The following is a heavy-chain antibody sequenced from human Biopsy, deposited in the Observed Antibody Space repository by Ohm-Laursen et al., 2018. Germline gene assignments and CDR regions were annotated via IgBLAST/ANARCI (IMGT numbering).Heavy chain of an antibody. CDR1: GGPISSYY. V-gene: IGHV4-59*08. D-gene: IGHD1-26*01. J-gene: IGHJ2*01. CDR3: ARHAPSYSGSYWRYFDL. Sequence: SDTLSLTCAVFGGPISSYYWSWIRQPPGKGLEWIGYIYYTGSTNYNPSLKSRVTISVDTSMNHLSLRLTFVTAADTAVYYCARHAPSYSGSYWRYFDLWGRGSPVTVPS. CDR2: IYYTGST.